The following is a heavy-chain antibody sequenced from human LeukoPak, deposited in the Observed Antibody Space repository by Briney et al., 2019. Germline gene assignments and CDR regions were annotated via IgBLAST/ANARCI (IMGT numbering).Heavy chain of an antibody. CDR1: GYTFTSYD. D-gene: IGHD6-13*01. CDR3: ARTYSYGSPVAYSSSWYAFDI. CDR2: MNPNSGNT. V-gene: IGHV1-8*03. J-gene: IGHJ3*02. Sequence: ASVKVSCKASGYTFTSYDINWVRQATGQGLEWMGWMNPNSGNTGYAQKFQGRVTITRNTSISTAYMELSSLRSEDTAVYYCARTYSYGSPVAYSSSWYAFDIWGQGTMVTVSS.